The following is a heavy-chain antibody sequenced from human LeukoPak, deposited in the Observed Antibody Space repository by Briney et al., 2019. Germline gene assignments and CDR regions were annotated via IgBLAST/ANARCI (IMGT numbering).Heavy chain of an antibody. CDR2: IKQDGSEK. CDR3: ARAEWSNWYFDL. V-gene: IGHV3-7*03. D-gene: IGHD3-3*01. Sequence: GGSLRLSCAASGFTFSTYWMNWVRQAPGKGLEWVANIKQDGSEKYYVDSVKGRFTLSRDSAKSSLYLQMNSLRAEDTAVYYCARAEWSNWYFDLWGRGTLVTVSS. CDR1: GFTFSTYW. J-gene: IGHJ2*01.